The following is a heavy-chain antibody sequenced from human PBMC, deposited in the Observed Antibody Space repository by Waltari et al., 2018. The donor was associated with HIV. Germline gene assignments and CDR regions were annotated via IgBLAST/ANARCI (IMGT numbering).Heavy chain of an antibody. CDR3: ARGGLRFLEHTSHYFDALDV. CDR2: IKPIENHT. CDR1: GYTFTSYY. Sequence: QVQVVQSGAEVKKPGASVKIYCKASGYTFTSYYMNWVRQAPGQELEWMSTIKPIENHTNHPQKSKGRVTMTRDTSTNTIFMELNSLRSEDTAMYYCARGGLRFLEHTSHYFDALDVWGQGTTVTVSS. V-gene: IGHV1-46*01. J-gene: IGHJ6*02. D-gene: IGHD3-3*01.